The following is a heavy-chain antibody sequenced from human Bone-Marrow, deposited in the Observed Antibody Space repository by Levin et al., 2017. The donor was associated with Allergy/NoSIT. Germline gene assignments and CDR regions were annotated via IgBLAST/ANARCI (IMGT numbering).Heavy chain of an antibody. CDR3: ARRLWTRIAGHLHAFDI. Sequence: SETLSLTCTVSGGSISSHYWSWIRQPPGKGLEWIGDVYSSGTSKYNPSLKNRVSMSLDKSKSQFSLQLSSVTGADTAVYFCARRLWTRIAGHLHAFDIWGQGTAVTVSS. V-gene: IGHV4-59*08. CDR1: GGSISSHY. J-gene: IGHJ3*02. CDR2: VYSSGTS. D-gene: IGHD1-20*01.